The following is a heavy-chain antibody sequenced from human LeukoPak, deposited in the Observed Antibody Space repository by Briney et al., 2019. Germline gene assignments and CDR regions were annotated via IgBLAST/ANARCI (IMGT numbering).Heavy chain of an antibody. J-gene: IGHJ4*02. V-gene: IGHV4-59*01. D-gene: IGHD6-13*01. CDR3: ARHNTTWYYFDY. CDR2: IYYSGST. Sequence: SETLSLTCTVSGVSISGYYWSWIRQPPGKRLEWIGYIYYSGSTNYSPSLKSRVTMSVDTSKSQLSLKLSSVTAADTAVYYCARHNTTWYYFDYWGQGALVTVSS. CDR1: GVSISGYY.